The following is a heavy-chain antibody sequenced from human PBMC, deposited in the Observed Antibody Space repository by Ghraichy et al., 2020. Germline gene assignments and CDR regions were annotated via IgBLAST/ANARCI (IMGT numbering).Heavy chain of an antibody. Sequence: GGSLRLSCAASGFTFSSYAMSWVRQAPGKGLEWVSAISGSGGSTYYADSVKGRFTISRDNSKNTLYLQMNSLRAEDTAVYYCAKDQSITMIVVVKVDYFDYWGQGTLVTVSS. CDR3: AKDQSITMIVVVKVDYFDY. D-gene: IGHD3-22*01. J-gene: IGHJ4*02. CDR1: GFTFSSYA. CDR2: ISGSGGST. V-gene: IGHV3-23*01.